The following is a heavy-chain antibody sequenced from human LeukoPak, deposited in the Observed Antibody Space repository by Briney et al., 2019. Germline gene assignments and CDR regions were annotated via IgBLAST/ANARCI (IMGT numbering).Heavy chain of an antibody. D-gene: IGHD6-19*01. CDR3: ATYANGWAIDY. V-gene: IGHV4-39*07. CDR2: IFYSGST. J-gene: IGHJ4*02. Sequence: SETLSLTCTVSGGSISSSTYYWGWIRQPPGKGLEWIGSIFYSGSTFYNPSLKSRVNISVDTSKNQFSLKLSSVTAADTAVYYCATYANGWAIDYWGQGTLVTVSS. CDR1: GGSISSSTYY.